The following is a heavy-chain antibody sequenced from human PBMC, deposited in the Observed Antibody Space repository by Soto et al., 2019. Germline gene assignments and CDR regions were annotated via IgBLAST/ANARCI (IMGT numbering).Heavy chain of an antibody. CDR3: ARSGEDYDEFSFYY. Sequence: SETLSLTCAVSGGYINSGGYYWTWIRQRPGKGLEWLAYTHHTGRTYTNPSLESRVRISVDTSKNHFSVRLFSVTAADKAVYFCARSGEDYDEFSFYYWGQGPLVTVSS. J-gene: IGHJ4*02. V-gene: IGHV4-31*11. CDR1: GGYINSGGYY. D-gene: IGHD4-17*01. CDR2: THHTGRT.